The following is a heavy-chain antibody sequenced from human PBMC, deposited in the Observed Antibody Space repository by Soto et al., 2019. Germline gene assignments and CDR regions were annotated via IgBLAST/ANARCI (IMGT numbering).Heavy chain of an antibody. J-gene: IGHJ4*02. Sequence: QVQLVESGGGVVQPGKSLRLSCTASGFTFSTYGMHWVRQAPGKGLEWVAVIWFDGSNKYHGDSLKGRFTISRDNSKNTLYLQMKNPRAEDKAVDFCGRDGAFGGTAGVDSWGQGTLVTVSS. V-gene: IGHV3-33*01. CDR3: GRDGAFGGTAGVDS. CDR2: IWFDGSNK. D-gene: IGHD3-16*01. CDR1: GFTFSTYG.